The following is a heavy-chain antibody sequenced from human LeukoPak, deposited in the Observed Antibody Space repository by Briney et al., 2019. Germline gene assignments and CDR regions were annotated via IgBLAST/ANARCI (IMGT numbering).Heavy chain of an antibody. CDR1: GFTFNKAW. J-gene: IGHJ6*02. Sequence: GGSLRLSCAASGFTFNKAWMNWVRQAPGMGLEWVGRIKTKTDGGTTDYAAPVKGRFTISRDDSKNTLYLQMNSLKTEDTAVYYCTTIDYGDYYYGMDVWGQGTTVTVSS. CDR3: TTIDYGDYYYGMDV. V-gene: IGHV3-15*01. D-gene: IGHD4-17*01. CDR2: IKTKTDGGTT.